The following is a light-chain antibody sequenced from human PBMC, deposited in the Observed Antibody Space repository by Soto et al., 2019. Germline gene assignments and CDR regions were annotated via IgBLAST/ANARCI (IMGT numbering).Light chain of an antibody. CDR1: QGINNY. Sequence: DIPMTQSPSSLSASVGDRVTITCRASQGINNYLAWFQQTPGKAPKSMIYGASNLKDGVPSKVSGSGSGTNFTLAISSLQPEDFATYYCHQYIRYPYTFGQGTKVE. J-gene: IGKJ2*01. V-gene: IGKV1-16*02. CDR3: HQYIRYPYT. CDR2: GAS.